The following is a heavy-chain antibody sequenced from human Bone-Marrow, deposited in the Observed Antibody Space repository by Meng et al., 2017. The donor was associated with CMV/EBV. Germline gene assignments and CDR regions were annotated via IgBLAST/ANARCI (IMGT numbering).Heavy chain of an antibody. CDR2: MNPNSGNT. V-gene: IGHV1-8*01. CDR1: AYTFTSYD. Sequence: ASVKVSCKASAYTFTSYDINWVRQATGQGLEWMGWMNPNSGNTAYAPKFQGRLTMTRNTSINTVYMDLSSLRSEDTAIYYCTRGRGSTHKGNWFDPWGQGTLVTVSS. CDR3: TRGRGSTHKGNWFDP. D-gene: IGHD3-10*01. J-gene: IGHJ5*02.